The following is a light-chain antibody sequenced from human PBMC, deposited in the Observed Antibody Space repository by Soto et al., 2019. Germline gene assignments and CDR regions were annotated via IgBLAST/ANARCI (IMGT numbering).Light chain of an antibody. V-gene: IGLV1-44*01. Sequence: QAVLTQPPSASGTPGQRVTISCSGSSSNIGSNTVTWYQQLPGTAPKLLFYTDNQRPSGVPGRFSGSKSGTSASLAISGLQSEDEAEYYCAAWDDSRNGRVFGGGTKLTVL. CDR2: TDN. CDR3: AAWDDSRNGRV. J-gene: IGLJ3*02. CDR1: SSNIGSNT.